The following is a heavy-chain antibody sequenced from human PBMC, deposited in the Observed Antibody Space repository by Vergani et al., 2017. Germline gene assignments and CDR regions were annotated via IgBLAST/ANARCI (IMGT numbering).Heavy chain of an antibody. CDR2: ISWNSGSI. V-gene: IGHV3-9*01. CDR3: ARVISAMVPGVNFDY. Sequence: EVQLLESGGGLVQPGGSLRLSCAASGFTFDDYAMNWVRQAPGKGLEWVSGISWNSGSIGYADSVKGRFTISRDNAKNSLYLQMNSLRAEDTALYYCARVISAMVPGVNFDYWGQGTLVTVSS. D-gene: IGHD3-10*01. J-gene: IGHJ4*02. CDR1: GFTFDDYA.